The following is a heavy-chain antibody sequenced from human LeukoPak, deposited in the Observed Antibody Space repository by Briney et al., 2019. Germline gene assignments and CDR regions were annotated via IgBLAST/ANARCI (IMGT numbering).Heavy chain of an antibody. CDR3: ARRGYGDYYYYYMDV. Sequence: SETLSLTCAVYGGSFSGYYWSWIRQPPGKGLEWIGEINHSGSTNYNPSLKSRVTISVDTSKNQFSLKLSSVTAADTAVYYCARRGYGDYYYYYMDVWGKGTTVTISS. J-gene: IGHJ6*03. V-gene: IGHV4-34*01. CDR1: GGSFSGYY. CDR2: INHSGST. D-gene: IGHD4-17*01.